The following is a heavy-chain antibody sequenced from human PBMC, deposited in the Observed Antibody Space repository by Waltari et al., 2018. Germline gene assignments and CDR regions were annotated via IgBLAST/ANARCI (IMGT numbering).Heavy chain of an antibody. Sequence: QVQLLQSGAEVKKPGASVKVSCKASGYTFTGYYLHWVRQAPGRGPEWMGLIRPNNEGLNYEQKFQGSVTLTRDTSISTAYMVLSRLRSDDTAVYYCARVGRDGYNSYKGFDYWGQGTLVTVSS. D-gene: IGHD5-12*01. CDR3: ARVGRDGYNSYKGFDY. J-gene: IGHJ4*02. CDR1: GYTFTGYY. V-gene: IGHV1-2*02. CDR2: IRPNNEGL.